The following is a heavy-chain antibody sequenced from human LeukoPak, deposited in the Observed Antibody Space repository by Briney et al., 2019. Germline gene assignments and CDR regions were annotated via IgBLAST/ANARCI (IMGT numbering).Heavy chain of an antibody. V-gene: IGHV4-39*01. Sequence: SETLSLTCTVSGGSISSSNYYWAWIRQPPGKGLDRIGSIDNSGTTYYNPSLKSRLTISVDTSKNQFSLKLSSVIAADTAVYYCARQRRVTMRIMLTPFDYWGQGTLVTVSS. CDR1: GGSISSSNYY. CDR3: ARQRRVTMRIMLTPFDY. D-gene: IGHD2/OR15-2a*01. CDR2: IDNSGTT. J-gene: IGHJ4*02.